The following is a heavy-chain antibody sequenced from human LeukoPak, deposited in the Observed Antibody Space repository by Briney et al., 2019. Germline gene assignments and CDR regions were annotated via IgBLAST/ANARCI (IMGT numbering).Heavy chain of an antibody. Sequence: PGGSLRLFCVASGFTFSSYWMHWVRQAPGEGLVWVSRINSDGSTTTYADSVKGRFTISRDNAKNTLYLQMNSLRVEDTAVYYCARSTTHPYYNYMDVWGKGTTVTLSS. CDR3: ARSTTHPYYNYMDV. CDR2: INSDGSTT. CDR1: GFTFSSYW. J-gene: IGHJ6*03. V-gene: IGHV3-74*01. D-gene: IGHD4-17*01.